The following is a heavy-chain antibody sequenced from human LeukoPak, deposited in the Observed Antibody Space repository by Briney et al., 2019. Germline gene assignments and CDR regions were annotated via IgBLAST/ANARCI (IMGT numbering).Heavy chain of an antibody. V-gene: IGHV3-7*04. CDR3: ARGLKASAY. D-gene: IGHD2-15*01. J-gene: IGHJ4*02. CDR1: GFTFSHYW. CDR2: IKEDGSEK. Sequence: GGSLRPSCAASGFTFSHYWMSWVRQAPGKGLEWVANIKEDGSEKNYVDSVRGRFTISRDNAKNSLYLQMNSLRAEDTAVYYSARGLKASAYWGQGTLVTVSS.